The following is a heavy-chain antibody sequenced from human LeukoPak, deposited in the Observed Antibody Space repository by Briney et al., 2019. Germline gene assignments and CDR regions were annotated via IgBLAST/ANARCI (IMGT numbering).Heavy chain of an antibody. CDR3: ARGGAGPLRD. D-gene: IGHD3-16*01. J-gene: IGHJ4*02. CDR1: SASVSSYY. CDR2: ISNSGSP. Sequence: SETLSLTCTVSSASVSSYYWSWVRQPPGGGLEWIGYISNSGSPSYNPSFKSRVTFSADTSRNHLSLKLNSVTPADTAVYFCARGGAGPLRDWGQGTLVTVSS. V-gene: IGHV4-59*02.